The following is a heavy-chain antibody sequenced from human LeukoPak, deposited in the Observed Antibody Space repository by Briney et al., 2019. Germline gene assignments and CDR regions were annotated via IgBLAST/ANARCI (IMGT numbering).Heavy chain of an antibody. Sequence: GASVKVSCKASGYTFTGYYMHWVRQAPGQGLEWVGWISPNSGGTNYAQKFQGRVTMTRDTSISTAYMELSRLRSDDTAVYYCARDLGIGYCSSTSCDEYFQHWGQGTLVTVSS. CDR1: GYTFTGYY. J-gene: IGHJ1*01. CDR2: ISPNSGGT. CDR3: ARDLGIGYCSSTSCDEYFQH. V-gene: IGHV1-2*02. D-gene: IGHD2-2*01.